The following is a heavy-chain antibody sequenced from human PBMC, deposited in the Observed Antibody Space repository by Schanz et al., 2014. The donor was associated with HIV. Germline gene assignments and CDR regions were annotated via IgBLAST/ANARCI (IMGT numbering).Heavy chain of an antibody. J-gene: IGHJ4*02. CDR2: INPNSGGT. Sequence: QVQLMQSGAEVKEPGASVKVSCKASGYTFSGHYLHWVRQAPGQGLEWMGWINPNSGGTNYAQKFQGRVTLSMDTSISTAYMELRRLRSDDTAVYYCARDQNVISMVRGVMGGVDYWGQGTPVTVSS. D-gene: IGHD3-10*01. CDR3: ARDQNVISMVRGVMGGVDY. V-gene: IGHV1-2*02. CDR1: GYTFSGHY.